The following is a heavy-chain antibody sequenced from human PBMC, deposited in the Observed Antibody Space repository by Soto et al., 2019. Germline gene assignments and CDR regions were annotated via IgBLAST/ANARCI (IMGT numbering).Heavy chain of an antibody. CDR2: IWYDGSNK. D-gene: IGHD3-22*01. CDR3: ARDPGGYYYDSYGMDV. J-gene: IGHJ6*02. Sequence: QVQLVESGGGVVQPGRSLRLSCAASGFTFSSYGMHWVRQAPGKGLEWVAVIWYDGSNKYYADSVKGRFTISRDNSKNTLYLQMNSLRAEDTAVYYCARDPGGYYYDSYGMDVWGQGTTVTVSS. V-gene: IGHV3-33*01. CDR1: GFTFSSYG.